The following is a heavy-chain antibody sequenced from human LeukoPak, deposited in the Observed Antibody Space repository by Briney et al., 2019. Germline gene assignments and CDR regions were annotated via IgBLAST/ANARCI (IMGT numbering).Heavy chain of an antibody. Sequence: GRSLRLSCAASGFTLSSHAIHWVRQAPGKGLEWVALISYDGNIKYYADSVKGQFTISRDNSKNTLSLQMNSLRPEDTAVYYCARAHLSSSSTDYMDVWGKGTTVTVSS. D-gene: IGHD6-6*01. V-gene: IGHV3-30*04. CDR3: ARAHLSSSSTDYMDV. CDR1: GFTLSSHA. J-gene: IGHJ6*03. CDR2: ISYDGNIK.